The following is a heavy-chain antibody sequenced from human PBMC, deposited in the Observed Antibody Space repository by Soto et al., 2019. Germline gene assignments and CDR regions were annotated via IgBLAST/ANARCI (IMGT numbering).Heavy chain of an antibody. D-gene: IGHD4-17*01. CDR3: ARIPPDYGDYYYYGMDV. Sequence: QVTLKESGPVLVKPTETLTLTCTVSGFSLSNARMGVSWIRQPPGKALEWLAHIFSNDEQSYSTSLKSRLTTSEDTSKSQVVLTMTNMDPVDTATYYCARIPPDYGDYYYYGMDVWGQGTTVTVSS. CDR1: GFSLSNARMG. CDR2: IFSNDEQ. J-gene: IGHJ6*02. V-gene: IGHV2-26*01.